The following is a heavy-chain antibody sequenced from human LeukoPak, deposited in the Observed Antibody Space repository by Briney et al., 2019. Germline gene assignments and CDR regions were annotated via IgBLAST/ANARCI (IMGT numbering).Heavy chain of an antibody. J-gene: IGHJ3*02. Sequence: SETLSLTCTVSGGSISSHYWSWIRQSPGRGLEWIGYIYYSGSTNYNPSLKSRVTISVDTSKNQFSLKLSSVTAADTAVYYCARGEMATIEDAFDIWGQGTMVTVSS. D-gene: IGHD5-24*01. CDR1: GGSISSHY. CDR2: IYYSGST. CDR3: ARGEMATIEDAFDI. V-gene: IGHV4-59*11.